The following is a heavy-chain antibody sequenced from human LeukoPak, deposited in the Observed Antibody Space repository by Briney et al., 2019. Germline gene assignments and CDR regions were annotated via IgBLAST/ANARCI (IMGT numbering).Heavy chain of an antibody. CDR3: ARMRVFGGSGWS. D-gene: IGHD6-19*01. Sequence: SETLSLTCAVYGGSFSGYYWSWIRQPPGKGLEWIGEINHSGSTNYNPSLKSRVTISVDTSKNQFSLKLSSVTAADTAVYYCARMRVFGGSGWSWGKGTTVTVSS. CDR1: GGSFSGYY. CDR2: INHSGST. J-gene: IGHJ6*04. V-gene: IGHV4-34*01.